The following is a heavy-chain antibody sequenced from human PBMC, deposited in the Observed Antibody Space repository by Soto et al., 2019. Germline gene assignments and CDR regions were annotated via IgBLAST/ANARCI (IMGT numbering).Heavy chain of an antibody. D-gene: IGHD7-27*01. Sequence: QLQLQESGSGLVKPSQTLSLTCAVSGGSISSGGYSWSWIRQPPGKGLEWIGYIYHSGSTYYNPSLKSRVTISVDRSKNQFSLKLSSVTAADTAVYCCARDGELGPYYFDYWGQGTLVTVSS. CDR1: GGSISSGGYS. CDR3: ARDGELGPYYFDY. J-gene: IGHJ4*02. V-gene: IGHV4-30-2*01. CDR2: IYHSGST.